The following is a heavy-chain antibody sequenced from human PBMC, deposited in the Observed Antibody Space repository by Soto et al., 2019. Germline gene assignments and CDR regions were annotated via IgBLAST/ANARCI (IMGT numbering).Heavy chain of an antibody. CDR2: ISYDGSNK. Sequence: QVQLVESGGGVVQPGRSLRLSCAASGFTFSTYGMHWVRQAPGKGLEWVAVISYDGSNKYYVDSVKGRFTISRDNSKNTLYLQMNSLRAEDTAVYSCVKDSEGFGEVTAVVYLDYWGQGTLVTVSS. J-gene: IGHJ4*02. V-gene: IGHV3-30*18. D-gene: IGHD3-10*01. CDR1: GFTFSTYG. CDR3: VKDSEGFGEVTAVVYLDY.